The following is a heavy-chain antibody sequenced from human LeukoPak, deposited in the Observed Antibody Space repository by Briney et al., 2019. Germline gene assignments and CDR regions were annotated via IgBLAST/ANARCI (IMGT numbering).Heavy chain of an antibody. D-gene: IGHD2-15*01. V-gene: IGHV1-2*06. CDR1: GYTFTGYY. Sequence: ASVKVSCKASGYTFTGYYMHWVRQAPGQGLEWMGRINPNSGGTNYAQKVQGRVTMTRDTSISTAYMELSRLRSDDTAVYYCARDHCSGGSCYDLVDYWGQGTLVTVSS. CDR3: ARDHCSGGSCYDLVDY. J-gene: IGHJ4*02. CDR2: INPNSGGT.